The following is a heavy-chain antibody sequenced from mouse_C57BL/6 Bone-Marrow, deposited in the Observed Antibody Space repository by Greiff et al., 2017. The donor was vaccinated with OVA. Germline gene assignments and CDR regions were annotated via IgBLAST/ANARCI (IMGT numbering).Heavy chain of an antibody. J-gene: IGHJ1*03. Sequence: VQLVESGPGLVAPSQSLSITCTVSGFSLTSYAISWVRQPPGKGLEWLGVIWTGGGTNYNSALKSRLSISKDNSKSQVFLKMNSLQTDDTARYYCARNYDYDGYWYFDVWGTGTTVTVSS. CDR3: ARNYDYDGYWYFDV. CDR1: GFSLTSYA. D-gene: IGHD2-4*01. CDR2: IWTGGGT. V-gene: IGHV2-9-1*01.